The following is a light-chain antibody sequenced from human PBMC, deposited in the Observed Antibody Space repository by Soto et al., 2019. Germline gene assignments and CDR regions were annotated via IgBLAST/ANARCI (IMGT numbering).Light chain of an antibody. CDR2: GAS. CDR3: QQYHFWPPTWT. CDR1: QSVSSN. V-gene: IGKV3-15*01. J-gene: IGKJ1*01. Sequence: EIVMTQSPATLSVSLGERATLSCRASQSVSSNLAWYQQKPGQAPRLLIYGASTRAAGIPARFSGSGSGTEFTLTISSLQSEDFGFYCCQQYHFWPPTWTFGQGTKVEIK.